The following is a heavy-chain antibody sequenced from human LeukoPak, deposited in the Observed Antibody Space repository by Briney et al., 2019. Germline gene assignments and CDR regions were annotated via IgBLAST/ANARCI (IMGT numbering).Heavy chain of an antibody. CDR1: GESFTTFY. J-gene: IGHJ4*02. V-gene: IGHV4-34*01. D-gene: IGHD5-12*01. CDR2: INHTGST. CDR3: ARDRGDGYDYFWDY. Sequence: PSETLSLTCAVYGESFTTFYWGWIRQTPGKGLEWIGEINHTGSTNYNPSLKSRVTISVDTSKNQFSLKLSSVTAADTAVYYCARDRGDGYDYFWDYWGQGTLVTVSS.